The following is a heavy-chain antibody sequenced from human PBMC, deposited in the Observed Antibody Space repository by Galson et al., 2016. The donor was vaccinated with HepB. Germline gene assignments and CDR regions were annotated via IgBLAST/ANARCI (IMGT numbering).Heavy chain of an antibody. J-gene: IGHJ4*02. V-gene: IGHV3-48*02. D-gene: IGHD3-3*01. Sequence: SLRLSCAASGFTFTSYWMSWVRQAPGKGLEWVSYISSSSSTIYYADSVKGRFTISRDNAKNSLYLQMNSLRDEDTAVYYCAREQKAYYDFWSGYSEFDYWGQGTLVTVSS. CDR2: ISSSSSTI. CDR1: GFTFTSYW. CDR3: AREQKAYYDFWSGYSEFDY.